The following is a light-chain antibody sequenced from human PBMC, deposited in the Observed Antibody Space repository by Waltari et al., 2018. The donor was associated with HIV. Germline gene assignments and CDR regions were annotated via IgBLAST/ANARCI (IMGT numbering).Light chain of an antibody. J-gene: IGLJ2*01. CDR2: DVN. CDR1: TADIAGDHH. V-gene: IGLV2-14*03. Sequence: QSGLAQPASVSGSLGETIAIVCTGSTADIAGDHHVSWYQQYTGKPPRLLIYDVNQRPSGISDRFSGSRSGNTASLTISGLLTDDGSEYFCSSYSSTTGHVVFGGGTKVTVL. CDR3: SSYSSTTGHVV.